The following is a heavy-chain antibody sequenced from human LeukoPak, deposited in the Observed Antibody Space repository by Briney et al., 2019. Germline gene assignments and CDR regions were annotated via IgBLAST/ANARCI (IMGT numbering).Heavy chain of an antibody. CDR1: GGTFSSYA. D-gene: IGHD1-26*01. J-gene: IGHJ4*02. CDR3: ARDKDSGSHEY. CDR2: IIPIFGTA. Sequence: GASVKVSCKASGGTFSSYAISWVRQAPGQGLEWMGGIIPIFGTANYAQKFQGRVTITADKSTSTAYMELSSLRSEDTAVYYCARDKDSGSHEYWGQGTLVTVSS. V-gene: IGHV1-69*06.